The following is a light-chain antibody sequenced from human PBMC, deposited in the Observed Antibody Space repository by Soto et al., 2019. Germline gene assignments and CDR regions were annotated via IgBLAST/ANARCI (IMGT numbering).Light chain of an antibody. CDR2: DAS. CDR1: QGISSA. V-gene: IGKV1-13*02. J-gene: IGKJ2*01. Sequence: AIQLTQSPSSLSASVGDRVTITCRASQGISSALAWYHQKPGKAPKLLIYDASSLESGVPSRFSGSGSGTDVTLTISSLQPEDFATYYCQQFNSYLYTFGQGTKLEIK. CDR3: QQFNSYLYT.